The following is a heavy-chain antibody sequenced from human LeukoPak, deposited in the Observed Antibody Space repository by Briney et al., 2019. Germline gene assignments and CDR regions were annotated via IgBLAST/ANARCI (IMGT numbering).Heavy chain of an antibody. CDR3: ARDRLGSGYSGYDTYYFDY. Sequence: SETLSLTCAVYGGSFSGYYWSWIRQPPGKGLEWIGYIYYSGSTYYNPSLKSRVTISVDTSKNQFSLKLSSVTAADTAVYYCARDRLGSGYSGYDTYYFDYWGQGTLVTVSS. J-gene: IGHJ4*02. CDR1: GGSFSGYY. D-gene: IGHD5-12*01. CDR2: IYYSGST. V-gene: IGHV4-34*09.